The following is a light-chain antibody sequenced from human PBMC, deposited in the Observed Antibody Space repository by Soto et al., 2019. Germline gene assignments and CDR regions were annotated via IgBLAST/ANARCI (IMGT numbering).Light chain of an antibody. CDR3: LQDFNYPRT. Sequence: AIQMTQSPPSLSASVGDRVTITCRASQAIRNDLGSYQKTPGKAPKLLIYAASILQSGVPSRFGGRGYGTDFTLTISRLQPEDFATYYCLQDFNYPRTFGQGTKVEIK. CDR2: AAS. J-gene: IGKJ1*01. CDR1: QAIRND. V-gene: IGKV1-6*01.